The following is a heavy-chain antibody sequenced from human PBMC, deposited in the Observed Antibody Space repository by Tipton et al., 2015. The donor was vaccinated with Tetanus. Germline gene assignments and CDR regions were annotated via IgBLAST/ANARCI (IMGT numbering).Heavy chain of an antibody. J-gene: IGHJ6*02. Sequence: TLSLTCTVSGGSINPYYWSWIRQPPGKGLEWIGNVYSSGSTYYNPSLKGRVTISVDTSKNQFSLKLSSVTAADTAVYYCARDRGLTTGGGIGMDVWGQGTTVTVSS. CDR2: VYSSGST. CDR3: ARDRGLTTGGGIGMDV. V-gene: IGHV4-59*01. D-gene: IGHD4-17*01. CDR1: GGSINPYY.